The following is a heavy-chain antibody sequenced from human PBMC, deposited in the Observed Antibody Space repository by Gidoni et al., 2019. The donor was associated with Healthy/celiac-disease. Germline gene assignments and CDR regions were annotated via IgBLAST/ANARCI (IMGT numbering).Heavy chain of an antibody. J-gene: IGHJ6*02. CDR2: INHSGST. D-gene: IGHD7-27*01. V-gene: IGHV4-34*01. CDR3: ERAKLGIHYYGMDV. CDR1: GGSFIGYY. Sequence: QVPLHQWGAGLLKPSETLSLTCAVYGGSFIGYYWSWIRQPPGKGLEWIGEINHSGSTNYNPSLKSRDTISVDTSKNQFSLKLSYVTAADTAVYYCERAKLGIHYYGMDVWGQGTTVTVSS.